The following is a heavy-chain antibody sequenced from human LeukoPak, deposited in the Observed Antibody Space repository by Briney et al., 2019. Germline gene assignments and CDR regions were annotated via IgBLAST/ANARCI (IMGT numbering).Heavy chain of an antibody. CDR1: GFTFSDYW. CDR3: ARGTWYGVY. V-gene: IGHV3-7*01. J-gene: IGHJ4*02. D-gene: IGHD4-17*01. CDR2: IKKDGSEK. Sequence: GGSLRLSRAASGFTFSDYWMSWVRQAPGKGLERVATIKKDGSEKYYVDSVKGRFTISRDNAKNSLDLQMNSLRAEDTAVYYCARGTWYGVYWGQGTLVTVSS.